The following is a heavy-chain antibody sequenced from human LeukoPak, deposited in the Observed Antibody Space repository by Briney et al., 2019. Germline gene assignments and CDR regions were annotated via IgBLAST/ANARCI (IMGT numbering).Heavy chain of an antibody. V-gene: IGHV1-18*01. CDR3: ARDPSDSSGYYYVGVDY. J-gene: IGHJ4*02. Sequence: GSVKVSCKASGYTFTSYGISWVRQAPGQGLEWMGWISAYNGNTNYAQKLQGRVTMTTDTSTSTAYMELRSLRSDDTAVYYCARDPSDSSGYYYVGVDYWGQGTLVTVSS. CDR2: ISAYNGNT. CDR1: GYTFTSYG. D-gene: IGHD3-22*01.